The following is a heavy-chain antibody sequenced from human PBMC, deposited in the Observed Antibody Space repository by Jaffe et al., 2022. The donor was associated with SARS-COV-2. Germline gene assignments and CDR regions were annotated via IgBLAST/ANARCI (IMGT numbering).Heavy chain of an antibody. D-gene: IGHD2-2*01. CDR2: INYSGDT. Sequence: QVQLQQWGAGLLKASETLSLTCAVYGGSFGVYYWAWVRQSPGKGLEWIGEINYSGDTNYNPSLKSRVTISEDTSKKQFSLKLTSVTAADTAVYYCARREYCSDYRCYGPQEGWFDPWGQGTPVTVSS. CDR1: GGSFGVYY. V-gene: IGHV4-34*01. J-gene: IGHJ5*02. CDR3: ARREYCSDYRCYGPQEGWFDP.